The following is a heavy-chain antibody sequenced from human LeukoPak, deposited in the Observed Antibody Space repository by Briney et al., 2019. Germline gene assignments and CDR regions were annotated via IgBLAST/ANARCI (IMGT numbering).Heavy chain of an antibody. CDR1: GGSISSSSYY. D-gene: IGHD3-3*01. CDR2: IYYSGST. Sequence: PSETLSLTCTVSGGSISSSSYYWGWIRQPPGKGLEWIGSIYYSGSTYYNPSLKSRVTISVDTSKNQFSLKLSSVTAADTAVYYCARDSKDFWSGYYRIDYWGQGTLVTVSS. J-gene: IGHJ4*02. CDR3: ARDSKDFWSGYYRIDY. V-gene: IGHV4-39*07.